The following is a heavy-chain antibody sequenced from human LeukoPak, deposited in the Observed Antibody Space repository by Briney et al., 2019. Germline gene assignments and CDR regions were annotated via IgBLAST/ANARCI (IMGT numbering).Heavy chain of an antibody. D-gene: IGHD5-24*01. Sequence: GASVKVSCKVVAYDFTGYHIHWVRQAPGQGPEWMGRHNPNTGHAVYAFKFQGRVTITRDTSSNTAYMEVTRLTSDDTALYYCAKDRDGADRIVLWGQGTLVTVSS. CDR1: AYDFTGYH. CDR3: AKDRDGADRIVL. CDR2: HNPNTGHA. J-gene: IGHJ4*02. V-gene: IGHV1-2*06.